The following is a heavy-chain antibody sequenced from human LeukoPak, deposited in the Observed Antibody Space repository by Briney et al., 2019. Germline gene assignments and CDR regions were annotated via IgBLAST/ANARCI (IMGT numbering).Heavy chain of an antibody. D-gene: IGHD3-10*01. CDR2: TNHSGST. V-gene: IGHV4-34*01. Sequence: SETLSLTCAVYGGSFSGYYWSWIRQPPGKGLEWIGETNHSGSTNYNPSLKSRVTISVDTSKNQFSLKLSSVTAADTAVYYCARDYYGSGSSPSDFDYWGQGTLVTVSS. J-gene: IGHJ4*02. CDR1: GGSFSGYY. CDR3: ARDYYGSGSSPSDFDY.